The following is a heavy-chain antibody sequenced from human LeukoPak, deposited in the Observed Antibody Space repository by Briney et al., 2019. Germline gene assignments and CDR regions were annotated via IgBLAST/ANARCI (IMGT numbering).Heavy chain of an antibody. CDR2: INWNGGST. V-gene: IGHV3-20*04. CDR3: AREGYSSGWYHTNYFDY. CDR1: GFTFDDYG. Sequence: GGSLRLSCAASGFTFDDYGMSWVRQAPGKGLEWVTGINWNGGSTGYADSVKGRFTISRDNAKNSLYLQMNSLRAEDTALYYCAREGYSSGWYHTNYFDYWGQGTLVTVSS. J-gene: IGHJ4*02. D-gene: IGHD6-19*01.